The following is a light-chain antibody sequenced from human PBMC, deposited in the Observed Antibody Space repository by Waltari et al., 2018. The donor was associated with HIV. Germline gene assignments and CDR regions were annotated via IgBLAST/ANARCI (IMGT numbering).Light chain of an antibody. CDR1: TSNIGAGFD. Sequence: SVLTQPLSVSGAPGQWVSISCTGNTSNIGAGFDVHWYRHSPGTAPKCVIYGSTVRPSGVPDPFSGSSSGNAVTLDITGLRAEDEGDYFCQSYDSSLSGLWVFGAGTRLTVL. J-gene: IGLJ3*02. CDR3: QSYDSSLSGLWV. CDR2: GST. V-gene: IGLV1-40*01.